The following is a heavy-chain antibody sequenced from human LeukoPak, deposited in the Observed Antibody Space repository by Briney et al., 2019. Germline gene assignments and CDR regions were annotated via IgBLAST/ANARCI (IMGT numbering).Heavy chain of an antibody. CDR2: IIPIFGTA. D-gene: IGHD6-19*01. V-gene: IGHV1-69*13. Sequence: GASVKVSCKASGGTFSSYAISWVRQAPGQGLEWMGGIIPIFGTANYAQKFQGRVTITADESTSTAYMELSSLRSEDTAVYYCARARQWLVPNDAFDIWGQGTMVTVSS. CDR3: ARARQWLVPNDAFDI. CDR1: GGTFSSYA. J-gene: IGHJ3*02.